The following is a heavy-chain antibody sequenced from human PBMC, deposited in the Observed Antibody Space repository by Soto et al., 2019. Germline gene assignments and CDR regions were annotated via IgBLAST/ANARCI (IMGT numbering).Heavy chain of an antibody. CDR1: GGTFSSYA. V-gene: IGHV1-69*01. J-gene: IGHJ3*02. CDR3: ARGRNVDIVATKGGDAFDI. Sequence: QVQLVQSGAEVQKPGSSVKVSCKASGGTFSSYAISWVRQAPGQGLEWMGGIIPIFGTANYAQKFQGRVTITADESTSTAYMELSSLRSEDTAVYYCARGRNVDIVATKGGDAFDIWGQGTMVTVSS. CDR2: IIPIFGTA. D-gene: IGHD5-12*01.